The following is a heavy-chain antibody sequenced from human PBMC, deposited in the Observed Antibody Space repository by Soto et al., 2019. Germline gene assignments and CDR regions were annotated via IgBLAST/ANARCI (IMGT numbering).Heavy chain of an antibody. CDR2: INPSGGST. Sequence: GASVKVSCKASGYTFTSYYMHWVRQAPGQGLEWMGIINPSGGSTSYAQKFQGRVTMTRDTSTSTVYMELSSLRSEDTAVYYCAREFLGYCSSTSCYSLCYWGQGTLVTVSS. V-gene: IGHV1-46*03. CDR3: AREFLGYCSSTSCYSLCY. D-gene: IGHD2-2*01. CDR1: GYTFTSYY. J-gene: IGHJ4*02.